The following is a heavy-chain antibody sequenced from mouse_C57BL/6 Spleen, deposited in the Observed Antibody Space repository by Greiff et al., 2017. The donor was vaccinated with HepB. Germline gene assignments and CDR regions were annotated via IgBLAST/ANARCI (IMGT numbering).Heavy chain of an antibody. V-gene: IGHV1-82*01. CDR3: ARGRSGYAMDY. Sequence: QVQLQQSGPELVKPGASVKISCKASGYAFSSSWMNWVKQRPGKGLEWIGRIYPGDGDTNYNGKFKGKATLTADKSSSTAYMQHSSLTSEDSAVYFCARGRSGYAMDYWGQGTSVTVSS. CDR1: GYAFSSSW. J-gene: IGHJ4*01. CDR2: IYPGDGDT.